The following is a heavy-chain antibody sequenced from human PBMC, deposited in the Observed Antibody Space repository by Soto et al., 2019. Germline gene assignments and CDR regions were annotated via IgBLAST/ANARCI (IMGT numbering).Heavy chain of an antibody. CDR3: TRDRGFGMDV. J-gene: IGHJ6*02. V-gene: IGHV4-31*03. CDR1: GGSISGGRYY. CDR2: IYDTGIT. Sequence: QVPLQESGPGLVKPSQTLSLTCNVSGGSISGGRYYWNWIRQHPGKGLEWIGNIYDTGITYYNPSLKSRVIISGDTSKNQFSLRLSSVTAADTAVYYCTRDRGFGMDVWGQGTKVTVSS.